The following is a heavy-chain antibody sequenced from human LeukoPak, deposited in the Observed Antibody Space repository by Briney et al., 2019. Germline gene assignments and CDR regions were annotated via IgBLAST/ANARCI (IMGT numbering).Heavy chain of an antibody. CDR1: GFTFSSYG. J-gene: IGHJ4*02. CDR2: IRYDGSNK. Sequence: GGSLRLSCAASGFTFSSYGMHWVRQAPGKGLAWVAFIRYDGSNKYYADSVKGRFTISRDNSKNTLYLQMNSLRAEDTAVYYCAKGAPSIAAEGLFDYWGQGTLVTVSS. D-gene: IGHD6-13*01. CDR3: AKGAPSIAAEGLFDY. V-gene: IGHV3-30*02.